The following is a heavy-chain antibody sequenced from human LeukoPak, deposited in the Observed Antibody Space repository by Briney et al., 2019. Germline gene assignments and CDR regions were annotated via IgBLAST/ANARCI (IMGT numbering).Heavy chain of an antibody. J-gene: IGHJ4*02. Sequence: PSETLSLTCTVSGGSISSYYWSWIRQPPGKGLEWIGYIFYSGSTNYNPSLKSRVTISVDTSKNQFSLKLSSVTAADTAVYYCARSQFNWNFDYWGQGTLVTVSS. CDR2: IFYSGST. CDR3: ARSQFNWNFDY. D-gene: IGHD1-1*01. CDR1: GGSISSYY. V-gene: IGHV4-59*01.